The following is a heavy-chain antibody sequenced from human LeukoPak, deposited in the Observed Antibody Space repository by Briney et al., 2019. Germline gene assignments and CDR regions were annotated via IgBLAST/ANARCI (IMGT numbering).Heavy chain of an antibody. J-gene: IGHJ4*02. Sequence: SETLSLTCTVSGGSISSSSYYWGWIRQPPGKGLEWIGSIYYSGSTYYNPSLKSRVTISVDTSKNQFSLKLSSVTAADTAVYYCARVRYDSSGYNLGFDYWGQGTLVTVSS. D-gene: IGHD3-22*01. CDR1: GGSISSSSYY. CDR3: ARVRYDSSGYNLGFDY. CDR2: IYYSGST. V-gene: IGHV4-39*01.